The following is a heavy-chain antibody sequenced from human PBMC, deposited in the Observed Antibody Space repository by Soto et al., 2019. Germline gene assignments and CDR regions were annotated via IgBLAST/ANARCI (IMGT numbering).Heavy chain of an antibody. CDR3: ARDLKRYYDSSGYGYYYYGMDV. CDR1: GGTFSSYA. J-gene: IGHJ6*02. D-gene: IGHD3-22*01. Sequence: QVQLVQSGAEVKKPGSSVKVSCKASGGTFSSYAISWVRQSPGQGLEWMGGIIPFFGSANYAQKFQGSVTITADESTSTAYMDLSSLRSEDSAVYYCARDLKRYYDSSGYGYYYYGMDVWGQGTTVTVSS. V-gene: IGHV1-69*01. CDR2: IIPFFGSA.